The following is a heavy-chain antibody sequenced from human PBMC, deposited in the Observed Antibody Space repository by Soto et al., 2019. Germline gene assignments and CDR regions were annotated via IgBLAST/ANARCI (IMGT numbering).Heavy chain of an antibody. Sequence: QVQLVQSGVEVKKPGASVKVSCKASGYTFTSHGISWVRQAPGQGLEWMGWISVNNGNTKYAQNLQRRVTMNTDTSTSTVYMELRSLRSDDTAVYYCARETSAWILNAFDICGQGTMVTVSS. V-gene: IGHV1-18*04. CDR1: GYTFTSHG. CDR2: ISVNNGNT. J-gene: IGHJ3*02. CDR3: ARETSAWILNAFDI. D-gene: IGHD2-2*03.